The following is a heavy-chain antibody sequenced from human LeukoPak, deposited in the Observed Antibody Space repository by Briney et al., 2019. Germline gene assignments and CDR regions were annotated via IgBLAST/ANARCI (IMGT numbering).Heavy chain of an antibody. J-gene: IGHJ4*02. CDR2: ISWNSGSI. D-gene: IGHD5-24*01. CDR3: AKDIDGYNRLGPSALDY. V-gene: IGHV3-9*01. Sequence: SGGSLRLSCAASGFTFDDYAMHRVRQAPGKGLEWVSGISWNSGSIGYADSVKGRFTISRDNAKNSLYLQMNSLRAEDTALYYCAKDIDGYNRLGPSALDYWGQGTLVTVSS. CDR1: GFTFDDYA.